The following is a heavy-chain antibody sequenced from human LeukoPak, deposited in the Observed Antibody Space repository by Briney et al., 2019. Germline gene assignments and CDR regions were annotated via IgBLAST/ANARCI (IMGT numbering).Heavy chain of an antibody. CDR2: TSGRGGSP. D-gene: IGHD6-6*01. CDR3: AKDVDYSSSYPVFDY. Sequence: PGGSLRLSCAASGFTFSSYAMSWVRQAPGKGLEWVSATSGRGGSPYYADSVKGRFTISRDNSKNTLYLQMNSLRAEDTAVYYCAKDVDYSSSYPVFDYWGQGTLVTVSS. CDR1: GFTFSSYA. J-gene: IGHJ4*02. V-gene: IGHV3-23*01.